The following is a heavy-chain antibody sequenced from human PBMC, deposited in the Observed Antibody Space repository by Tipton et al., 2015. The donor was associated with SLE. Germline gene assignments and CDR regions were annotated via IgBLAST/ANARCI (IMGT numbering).Heavy chain of an antibody. V-gene: IGHV3-30-3*01. CDR3: AKVADYDYVWGSYRPEYFDY. CDR1: GFTFSSYA. CDR2: ISYDGSNK. J-gene: IGHJ4*02. D-gene: IGHD3-16*02. Sequence: SLRLSCAASGFTFSSYAMHWVRQAPGKGLEWVAVISYDGSNKYYADSVKGRFTISRDNSKNTLYLQMNSLRAEDTAIYYCAKVADYDYVWGSYRPEYFDYWGQGTLVTVSS.